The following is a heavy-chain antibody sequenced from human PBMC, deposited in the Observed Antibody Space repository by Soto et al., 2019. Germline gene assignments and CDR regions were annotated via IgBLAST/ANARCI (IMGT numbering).Heavy chain of an antibody. CDR1: GGSISGYY. CDR3: ARAGGYEVQGNNWFDP. J-gene: IGHJ5*02. V-gene: IGHV4-4*07. CDR2: IYTSGST. Sequence: PSETLSLTCTVSGGSISGYYWSWIRQPAGKGLEWIGRIYTSGSTNYNPPLKSRVTLSVDTSKNQFSLKLTSVTAADTAVYYCARAGGYEVQGNNWFDPWGQGTLVTVSS. D-gene: IGHD5-12*01.